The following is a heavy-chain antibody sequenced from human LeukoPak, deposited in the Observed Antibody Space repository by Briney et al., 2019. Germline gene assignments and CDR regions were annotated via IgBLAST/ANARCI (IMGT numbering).Heavy chain of an antibody. D-gene: IGHD3-22*01. J-gene: IGHJ4*02. V-gene: IGHV3-74*01. CDR2: INSDGSTT. CDR1: GFTFTIYW. CDR3: ARGHHYYDGSAYYS. Sequence: GGSLRLSCAASGFTFTIYWMHWVRQAPGKGLVWVSRINSDGSTTSYAASVKGRFTISRDTAKNTLYLQMNSLRAEDTAVYYCARGHHYYDGSAYYSWGQGNLVTVSS.